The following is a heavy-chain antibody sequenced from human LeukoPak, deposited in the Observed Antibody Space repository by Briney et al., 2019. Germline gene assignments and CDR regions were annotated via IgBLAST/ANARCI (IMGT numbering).Heavy chain of an antibody. D-gene: IGHD1-20*01. CDR1: GFTFDDYA. V-gene: IGHV3-9*01. CDR2: ISWNSGSI. CDR3: AKGTYSWLFDY. Sequence: GGSLRLSCAASGFTFDDYAMHWVRQAPGKGLEWVSGISWNSGSIGYADSVKGRFTISRDNAKNSLYLQMNSLRAEDTALYYCAKGTYSWLFDYWGQGTLVTVSS. J-gene: IGHJ4*02.